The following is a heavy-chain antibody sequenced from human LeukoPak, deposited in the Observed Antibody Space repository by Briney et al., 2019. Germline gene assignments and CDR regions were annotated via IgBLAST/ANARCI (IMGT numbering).Heavy chain of an antibody. CDR1: GGSISSYY. V-gene: IGHV4-34*01. CDR2: INHSGST. J-gene: IGHJ6*02. Sequence: PSETLSLTCTVSGGSISSYYWSWIRQPPGKGLEWIGEINHSGSTNYNPSLKSRVTISVDTSKNQFSLKLSSVTAADTAVYYCARGGGYDFWSGYGYYGMDVWGQGTTVTVSS. CDR3: ARGGGYDFWSGYGYYGMDV. D-gene: IGHD3-3*01.